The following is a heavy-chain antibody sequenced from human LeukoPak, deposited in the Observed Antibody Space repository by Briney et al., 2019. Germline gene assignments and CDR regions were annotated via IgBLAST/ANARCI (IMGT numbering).Heavy chain of an antibody. CDR1: GFTFSSYW. J-gene: IGHJ3*02. D-gene: IGHD3-22*01. Sequence: PVGSLRLSCAASGFTFSSYWMHWVRQAPGKGLVWVSRINSDGSSTSYADSVKGRFTISRDNAKNTLYLQMNSLRAEDTAVYYCASRGVRRDYYDSSGYIGDAFDIWGQGTMVTVSS. CDR3: ASRGVRRDYYDSSGYIGDAFDI. V-gene: IGHV3-74*01. CDR2: INSDGSST.